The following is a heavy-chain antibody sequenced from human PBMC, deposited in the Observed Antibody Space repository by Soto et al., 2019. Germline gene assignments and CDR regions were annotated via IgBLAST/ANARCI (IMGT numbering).Heavy chain of an antibody. CDR2: IYHSGST. J-gene: IGHJ3*02. CDR3: ARASPGYCSGGSCPGDAFDI. Sequence: QVQLQESGPGLVKPSGTLSLTCAVSSGSISSSNWWSWVRQPPGKGLEWIGEIYHSGSTNYNPSLKSRVTISVDKSKNQFSLKLSSVTAADTAVYYCARASPGYCSGGSCPGDAFDIWGQGTMVTVSS. V-gene: IGHV4-4*02. D-gene: IGHD2-15*01. CDR1: SGSISSSNW.